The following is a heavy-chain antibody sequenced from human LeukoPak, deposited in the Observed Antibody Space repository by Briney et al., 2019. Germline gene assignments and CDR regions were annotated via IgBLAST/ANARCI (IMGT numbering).Heavy chain of an antibody. Sequence: GGSLRLSCAASGLTFSHYWMHWAPQVPGKGLVWVSRINVDGSSTNYADSVKGRFTISRDNAKNTLYLQMNSLRAEDTAVYYCARTASYSGNYYGYFQHWGQGTLVTVSS. CDR1: GLTFSHYW. J-gene: IGHJ1*01. V-gene: IGHV3-74*01. D-gene: IGHD1-26*01. CDR3: ARTASYSGNYYGYFQH. CDR2: INVDGSST.